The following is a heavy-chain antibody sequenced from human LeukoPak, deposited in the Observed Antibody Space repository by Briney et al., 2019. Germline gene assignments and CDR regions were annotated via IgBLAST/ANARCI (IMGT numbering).Heavy chain of an antibody. CDR3: VKDAPRNDVQPAAFDI. CDR2: ISSNGGST. Sequence: PGGSLRLSCSASGFTFSSYAMHWVRQAPGKGLEYVSAISSNGGSTYYADSVKGRFTISRDNSKNTLYLQMSSLRAEDTAVYYCVKDAPRNDVQPAAFDIWGQGTMVTVSS. D-gene: IGHD1-1*01. J-gene: IGHJ3*02. V-gene: IGHV3-64D*06. CDR1: GFTFSSYA.